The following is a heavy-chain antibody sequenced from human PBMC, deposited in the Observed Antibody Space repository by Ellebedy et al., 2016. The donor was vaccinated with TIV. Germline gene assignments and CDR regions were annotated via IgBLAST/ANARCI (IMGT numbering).Heavy chain of an antibody. CDR3: AGARNGDYSFDS. Sequence: GESLKISXQGSEYRFSTYWIGWVRQMPGEGLEWMGIIFLRDSTTKYSPSFQGQVTISADTSINTAYLQWDSLTTSDTATYYCAGARNGDYSFDSWGQGTLVAVST. D-gene: IGHD2-21*02. V-gene: IGHV5-51*01. CDR2: IFLRDSTT. J-gene: IGHJ4*02. CDR1: EYRFSTYW.